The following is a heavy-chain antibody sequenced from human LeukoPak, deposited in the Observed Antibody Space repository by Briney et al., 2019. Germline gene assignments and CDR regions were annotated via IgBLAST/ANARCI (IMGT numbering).Heavy chain of an antibody. Sequence: GGSLRLSCAASGFTFSTYEMNCARQAPGKGLEWVSYISSSGSTIYYADSVKGRFTISRDNAENSLYLQMNSLRAEDTAIYYCVVITWDYWGQGTLVTVSS. CDR2: ISSSGSTI. V-gene: IGHV3-48*03. CDR1: GFTFSTYE. CDR3: VVITWDY. D-gene: IGHD3-22*01. J-gene: IGHJ4*01.